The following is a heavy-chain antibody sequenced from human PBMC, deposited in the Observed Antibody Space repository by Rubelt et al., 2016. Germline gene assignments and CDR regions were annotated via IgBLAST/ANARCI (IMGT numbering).Heavy chain of an antibody. CDR1: GFTFSSYG. V-gene: IGHV3-30*18. J-gene: IGHJ5*02. CDR3: AKARIVVVPAAPGAGFDP. CDR2: ISYDGSNK. Sequence: GFTFSSYGMHWVRQAPGKGLEWVAVISYDGSNKYYADSVKGRFTISRDNSKNTLYLQMNSLRAEDTAVYYCAKARIVVVPAAPGAGFDPWGQGTLVTVSS. D-gene: IGHD2-2*01.